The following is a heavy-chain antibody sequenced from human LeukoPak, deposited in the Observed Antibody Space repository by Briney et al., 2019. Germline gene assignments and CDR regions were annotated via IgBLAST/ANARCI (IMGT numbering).Heavy chain of an antibody. CDR2: IYPGDSDT. CDR1: GYSFTSYW. J-gene: IGHJ3*02. D-gene: IGHD1-14*01. CDR3: ATYRTGFDI. V-gene: IGHV5-51*01. Sequence: GESLKISCKGSGYSFTSYWIGWVRQMPGKGLEWMGIIYPGDSDTRYSPSSQGEVTLSVDKSISTAYVQWHSLKASDTAMYYCATYRTGFDIWGQGTMVIVSS.